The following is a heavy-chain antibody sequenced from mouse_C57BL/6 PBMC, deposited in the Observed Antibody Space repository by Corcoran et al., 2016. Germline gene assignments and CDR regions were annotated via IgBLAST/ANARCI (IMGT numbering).Heavy chain of an antibody. CDR3: ARETSVYYGSSYAMDY. D-gene: IGHD1-1*01. CDR2: ISYDGSN. Sequence: DVQLQESGPGLVKPSQSLSLTCSVTGYSITSGYYWNWIRQFPGNKLEWMGYISYDGSNNYNPSLKNRISITRDTSKNQFFLKLNSVTTEDTATYYCARETSVYYGSSYAMDYWGQGTSVTVSS. J-gene: IGHJ4*01. CDR1: GYSITSGYY. V-gene: IGHV3-6*01.